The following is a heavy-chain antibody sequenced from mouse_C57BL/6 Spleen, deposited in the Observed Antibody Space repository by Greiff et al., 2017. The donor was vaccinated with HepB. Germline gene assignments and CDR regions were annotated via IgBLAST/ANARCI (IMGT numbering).Heavy chain of an antibody. CDR1: GYTFTSYW. Sequence: VQLQQPGAELVKPGASVKLSCKASGYTFTSYWMHWVKQRPGRGLEWIGRIDPNSGGTKYNEKFKSKATLTVDKPSSTAYMQLSSLTSEDSAVYYCASLYDYDGGAYWGQGTLVTVSA. V-gene: IGHV1-72*01. CDR3: ASLYDYDGGAY. J-gene: IGHJ3*01. CDR2: IDPNSGGT. D-gene: IGHD2-4*01.